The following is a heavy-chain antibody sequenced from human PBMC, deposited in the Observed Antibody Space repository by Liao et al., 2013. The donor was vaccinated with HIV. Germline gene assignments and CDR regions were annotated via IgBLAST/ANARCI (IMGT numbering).Heavy chain of an antibody. V-gene: IGHV4-39*07. D-gene: IGHD6-19*01. J-gene: IGHJ4*02. CDR2: VYHSGST. CDR3: ARAPSVAVAGAFDY. CDR1: GDSISRSDYY. Sequence: QVQLQESGPGLVKPSGTLSLTCTVSGDSISRSDYYWGWVRQPPGKGLEWIASVYHSGSTYYNPSLKGRVTISVDTSKNQLSLKLSSVTAADTAVYYCARAPSVAVAGAFDYWGQGILVTVSS.